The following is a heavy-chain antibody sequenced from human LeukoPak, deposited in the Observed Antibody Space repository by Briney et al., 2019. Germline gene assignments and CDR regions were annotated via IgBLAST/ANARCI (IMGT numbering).Heavy chain of an antibody. CDR2: IYYSGTT. V-gene: IGHV4-39*01. D-gene: IGHD3-10*01. Sequence: SETLSLTCTVSGASISSRGYSWDWIRQPPGKGLEWIGTIYYSGTTYFNPSLKSRVSISIDTSNNQFSLILSSVTAADTAVYYCARSSLGSGSYHWFDPWGQGTLVTVSS. CDR3: ARSSLGSGSYHWFDP. CDR1: GASISSRGYS. J-gene: IGHJ5*02.